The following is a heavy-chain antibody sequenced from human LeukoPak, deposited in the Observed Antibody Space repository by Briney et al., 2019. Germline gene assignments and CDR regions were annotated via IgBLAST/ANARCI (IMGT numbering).Heavy chain of an antibody. V-gene: IGHV4-59*01. CDR2: IYYSGST. Sequence: KPSETLSLTCTVSGDSISSYYWSWIRQPPGKGLEWIGYIYYSGSTNYNPSLKSRVTISVDTSRNQFSLKLTSVTAADTAVYYCARGQGGNYYLNYFDYWGQGALVTVSS. CDR3: ARGQGGNYYLNYFDY. CDR1: GDSISSYY. D-gene: IGHD1-26*01. J-gene: IGHJ4*02.